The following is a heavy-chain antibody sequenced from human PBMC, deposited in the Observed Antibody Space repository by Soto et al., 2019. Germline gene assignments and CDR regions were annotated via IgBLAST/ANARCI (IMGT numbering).Heavy chain of an antibody. CDR3: ARGDHYDSRGYYPGDY. J-gene: IGHJ4*02. CDR2: INPNSGGT. D-gene: IGHD3-22*01. V-gene: IGHV1-2*04. Sequence: GASVKVSCKASGYTFTGYYMHWVRQAPGQGLKWMGWINPNSGGTNYAQKFQGWVTMTRDTSISTAYMELSRLRSDDTAVYYCARGDHYDSRGYYPGDYWGQGTLVTVSS. CDR1: GYTFTGYY.